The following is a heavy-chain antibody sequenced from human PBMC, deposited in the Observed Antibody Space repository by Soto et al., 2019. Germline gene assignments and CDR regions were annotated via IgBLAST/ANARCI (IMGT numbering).Heavy chain of an antibody. CDR3: AKDIYCTNGVCYTGISHLIYYYYGMDV. CDR2: ISGSGGST. CDR1: GFTFSSYA. Sequence: GGSLRLSCAASGFTFSSYAMSWVRQAPGKGLEWVSAISGSGGSTYYADSVKGRFTISRDNSKNTLYLQMNSLRAEDTAVYYCAKDIYCTNGVCYTGISHLIYYYYGMDVWGQGTTVTVSS. V-gene: IGHV3-23*01. D-gene: IGHD2-8*01. J-gene: IGHJ6*02.